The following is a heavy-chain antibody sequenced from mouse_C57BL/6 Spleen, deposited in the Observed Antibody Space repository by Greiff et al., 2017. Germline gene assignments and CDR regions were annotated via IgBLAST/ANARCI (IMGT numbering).Heavy chain of an antibody. D-gene: IGHD1-1*01. CDR3: ARDGGSSYEGFAY. CDR2: IYPGDGDT. CDR1: GYAFSSYW. J-gene: IGHJ3*01. Sequence: QVQLQQSGAELVKPGASVKISCKASGYAFSSYWMNWVKQRPGKGLEWIGQIYPGDGDTNYNGKFKGKATLTADKSSSTAYMQLSSLTSEDSAVYFCARDGGSSYEGFAYWGQGTLVTVSA. V-gene: IGHV1-80*01.